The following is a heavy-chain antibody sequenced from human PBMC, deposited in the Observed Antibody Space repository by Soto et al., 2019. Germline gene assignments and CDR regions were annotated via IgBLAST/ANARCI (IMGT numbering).Heavy chain of an antibody. Sequence: EGQVLESGGGLVQPGGSLRLSCGASGFTFSNYAMNWVRQAPGKGLEWVSGISGRGSSTYYADSVKGRFTISRDNSQNTISLQMNSLRAEDTAVYYCAREKYYYDMSGYYSSYLDSWGQGTPVTVSS. CDR1: GFTFSNYA. J-gene: IGHJ4*02. CDR2: ISGRGSST. V-gene: IGHV3-23*01. D-gene: IGHD3-22*01. CDR3: AREKYYYDMSGYYSSYLDS.